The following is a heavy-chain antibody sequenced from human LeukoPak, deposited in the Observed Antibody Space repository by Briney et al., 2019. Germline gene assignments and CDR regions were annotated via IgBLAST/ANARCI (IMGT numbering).Heavy chain of an antibody. Sequence: ASLKVSCKASGYTFTGYDINWVRQTPGQGLECMGWMNPYTGDTGYAQNFQGRVTMTRNTSIDTAYMELRGLRSEDTAVYYCPRDSLSGSYRDYWGQGTLVTVSS. CDR1: GYTFTGYD. CDR2: MNPYTGDT. J-gene: IGHJ4*02. CDR3: PRDSLSGSYRDY. V-gene: IGHV1-8*01. D-gene: IGHD1-26*01.